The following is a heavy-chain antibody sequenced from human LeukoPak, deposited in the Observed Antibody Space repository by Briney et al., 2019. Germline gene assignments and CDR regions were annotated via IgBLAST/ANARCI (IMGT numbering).Heavy chain of an antibody. Sequence: GGSLRLSCAASGFTLRNYWMHWVRQAPGKGLVWVSYTNNVGTSQYYADFVKGRFTLSRDNAKNTVYLQMNSLSVEDRAVYYCVRGSGGFDYWGQGSLVTVSS. CDR2: TNNVGTSQ. CDR3: VRGSGGFDY. J-gene: IGHJ4*02. D-gene: IGHD6-19*01. V-gene: IGHV3-74*01. CDR1: GFTLRNYW.